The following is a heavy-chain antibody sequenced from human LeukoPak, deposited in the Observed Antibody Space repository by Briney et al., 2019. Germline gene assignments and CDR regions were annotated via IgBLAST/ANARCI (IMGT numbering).Heavy chain of an antibody. J-gene: IGHJ4*02. D-gene: IGHD6-19*01. CDR3: ARGTYYYASSGPYY. Sequence: SETLSLTCGVQGESFSGYYWSWNRQPPGKGLEWIGEISHSGITNYNPSLQSRVTISVDTSKNQFSLKLTSVTAADTAVYYCARGTYYYASSGPYYWGQGSLVTVSS. CDR2: ISHSGIT. CDR1: GESFSGYY. V-gene: IGHV4-34*01.